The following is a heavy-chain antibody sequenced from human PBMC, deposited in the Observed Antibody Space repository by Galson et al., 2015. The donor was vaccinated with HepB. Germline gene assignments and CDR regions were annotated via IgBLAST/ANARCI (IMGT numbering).Heavy chain of an antibody. CDR3: AKTRPPGGYYYYGMDV. V-gene: IGHV3-43*01. D-gene: IGHD3-16*01. CDR2: ISWDGGST. CDR1: GFTFDDYT. Sequence: SLRLSCAASGFTFDDYTMHWVRQAPGKGLEWVSLISWDGGSTYYADSVKGRFTISRDNSKNSLYLQMNSLRTEDTALYYCAKTRPPGGYYYYGMDVWGQGTTVTVSS. J-gene: IGHJ6*02.